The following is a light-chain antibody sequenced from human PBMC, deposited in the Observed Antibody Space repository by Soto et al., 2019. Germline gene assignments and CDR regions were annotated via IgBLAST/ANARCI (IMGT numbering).Light chain of an antibody. CDR2: GAS. V-gene: IGKV3-15*01. J-gene: IGKJ1*01. Sequence: EIVMTQSPATLSVSPGERATLSCRASQSVSSNLAWYQQKPGQAPRLLIYGASTRATGIPARFSGSGSGTEFTLTISSLHVDDFAVYSGQRYNNWRTFGQGT. CDR3: QRYNNWRT. CDR1: QSVSSN.